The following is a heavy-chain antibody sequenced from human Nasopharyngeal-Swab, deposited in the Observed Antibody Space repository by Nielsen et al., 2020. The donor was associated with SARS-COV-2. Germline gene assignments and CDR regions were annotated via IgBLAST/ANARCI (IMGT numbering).Heavy chain of an antibody. J-gene: IGHJ4*02. D-gene: IGHD3-9*01. CDR3: ARDYGGWYDILTGYLDC. Sequence: ASVKVSCKASGHTFTAYYMHWVRQAPGQGLEWMGRINPTTGATRYAQKFQGRVTMTRDTSITTAYMELTRLRSDDTAVYYCARDYGGWYDILTGYLDCWGQGTLVAVSS. V-gene: IGHV1-2*06. CDR2: INPTTGAT. CDR1: GHTFTAYY.